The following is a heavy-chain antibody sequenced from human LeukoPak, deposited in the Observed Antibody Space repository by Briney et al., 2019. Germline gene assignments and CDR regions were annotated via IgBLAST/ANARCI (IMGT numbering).Heavy chain of an antibody. V-gene: IGHV3-48*01. CDR2: ISSSRSTI. D-gene: IGHD3-10*01. Sequence: PGGSLRLSCAASGFTFSSYSMNWVRQAPGTGLEWVSYISSSRSTIYYTDSVKGRFTISRDNSKNTLYLQMNSLRAEDTAVYYCAKDSGGRFGELFPQYYFDYWGQGTLVTVSS. CDR3: AKDSGGRFGELFPQYYFDY. J-gene: IGHJ4*02. CDR1: GFTFSSYS.